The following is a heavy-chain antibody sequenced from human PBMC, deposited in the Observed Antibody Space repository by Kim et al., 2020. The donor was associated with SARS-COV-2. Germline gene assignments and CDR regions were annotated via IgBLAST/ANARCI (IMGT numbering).Heavy chain of an antibody. CDR3: ARGRALDY. CDR2: GST. J-gene: IGHJ4*02. V-gene: IGHV4-31*02. Sequence: GSTYYNPSLKSRVTISVDTSKNQFSLKLSSVTAADTAVYYCARGRALDYWGQGTLVTVSS.